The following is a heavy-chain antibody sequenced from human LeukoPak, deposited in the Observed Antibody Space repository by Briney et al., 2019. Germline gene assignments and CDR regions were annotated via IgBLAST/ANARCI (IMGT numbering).Heavy chain of an antibody. D-gene: IGHD3-3*01. CDR3: ARDSIRFLEWLFTY. Sequence: PGGSLRLSCAASGFTFSSYSMNLVRQAPGKGLEWVSSISSSSSYIYYADSVKGRFTISRDNAKNSLYLQMNSLRAEDTAVYYCARDSIRFLEWLFTYWGQGTLVTVSS. V-gene: IGHV3-21*01. CDR2: ISSSSSYI. J-gene: IGHJ4*02. CDR1: GFTFSSYS.